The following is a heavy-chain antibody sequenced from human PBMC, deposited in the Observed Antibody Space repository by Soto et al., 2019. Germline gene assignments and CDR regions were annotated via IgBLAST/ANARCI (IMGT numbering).Heavy chain of an antibody. CDR1: GFTFSSYS. CDR2: ISSSSSTI. J-gene: IGHJ4*02. D-gene: IGHD4-17*01. CDR3: ARRPVTYYFDY. V-gene: IGHV3-48*01. Sequence: PGRSLRLSCAASGFTFSSYSMNWVRQAPGKGLEWVSYISSSSSTIYYADSVKGRFTISRDNSKNTLYLQMDSLRADDTAVYFCARRPVTYYFDYWGQGTLVTVSS.